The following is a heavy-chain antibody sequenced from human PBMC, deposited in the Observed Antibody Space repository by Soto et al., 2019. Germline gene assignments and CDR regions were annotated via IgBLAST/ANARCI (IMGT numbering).Heavy chain of an antibody. CDR3: FRGGVTSRTFDY. D-gene: IGHD3-16*01. J-gene: IGHJ4*02. CDR2: IFPDDSDT. CDR1: GYIIKNYW. Sequence: PGESLKISCKASGYIIKNYWSGWVRQMPGQGLECMGIIFPDDSDTRYSPSFQGHVTISVDKSISTAYVQWSSLKASDSAIYYCFRGGVTSRTFDYWGQGTLVTVSS. V-gene: IGHV5-51*01.